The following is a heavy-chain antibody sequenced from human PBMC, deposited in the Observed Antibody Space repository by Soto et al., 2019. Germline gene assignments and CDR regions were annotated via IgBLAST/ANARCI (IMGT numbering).Heavy chain of an antibody. CDR1: GFTFSSYP. V-gene: IGHV3-30-3*01. CDR3: ARGPITQTSFIDH. D-gene: IGHD1-20*01. J-gene: IGHJ4*02. CDR2: ISYDGGNQ. Sequence: GGSLRLSCEASGFTFSSYPMHWVRQAPGKGLEWVTVISYDGGNQYYADSVKGRFTISRDNSKDTLYLQMHSLRSDDTAVYFCARGPITQTSFIDHWGQGTLVTSPQ.